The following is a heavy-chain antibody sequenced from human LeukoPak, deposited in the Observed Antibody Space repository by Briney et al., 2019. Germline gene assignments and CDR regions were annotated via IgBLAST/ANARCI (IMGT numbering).Heavy chain of an antibody. D-gene: IGHD6-13*01. J-gene: IGHJ4*02. V-gene: IGHV3-21*01. CDR1: GFTFSSYS. CDR2: ISSSSSYI. CDR3: ARMGVIAAAGHFDY. Sequence: GSLRLSCAASGFTFSSYSMNWVRQAPGKGLEWVSSISSSSSYIYYADSVKGRFTISRDNAKNSLYLQMNSLRAEDTAVYYCARMGVIAAAGHFDYWGQGTLVTVSS.